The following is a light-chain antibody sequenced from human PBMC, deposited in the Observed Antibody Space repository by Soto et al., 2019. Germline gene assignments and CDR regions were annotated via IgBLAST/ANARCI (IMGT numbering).Light chain of an antibody. CDR2: EVS. CDR1: SSDVGAYNY. J-gene: IGLJ1*01. Sequence: QSALTQPASVSGSPGQSITISCTGTSSDVGAYNYVSWYQQHPGKAPKLMIYEVSNRPSGVSNRFSGSKSGNTASLTISGLQAEDEADYYCSSCITRSTVYVFGTGTKVTVL. CDR3: SSCITRSTVYV. V-gene: IGLV2-14*01.